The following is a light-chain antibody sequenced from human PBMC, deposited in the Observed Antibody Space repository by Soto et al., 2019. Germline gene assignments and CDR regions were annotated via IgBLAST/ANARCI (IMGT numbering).Light chain of an antibody. CDR1: QTVSSW. CDR2: DAS. V-gene: IGKV1-5*01. J-gene: IGKJ1*01. Sequence: DIQLTQSPSTLSASIGDRVTITCRASQTVSSWLSWHQQKPGEAPKLLIYDASSLKSGVPSRFSGSGSGTHFPLTISGLQADDFATYYCQQYNADVWTFGQGTKVEIK. CDR3: QQYNADVWT.